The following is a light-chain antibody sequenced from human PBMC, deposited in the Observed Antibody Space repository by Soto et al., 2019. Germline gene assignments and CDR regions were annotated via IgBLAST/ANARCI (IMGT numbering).Light chain of an antibody. CDR2: EVN. Sequence: QSALTQPRSVSGSLGQSVTISCAGTRSDVGGYNYVSWYQQPPGTAPKLMIYEVNKRPSGVPDRFPGSKSGNTASLTISGLQAEDEGDYYCCSYAGMYTWVFGTGTKLTVL. V-gene: IGLV2-11*01. CDR1: RSDVGGYNY. J-gene: IGLJ1*01. CDR3: CSYAGMYTWV.